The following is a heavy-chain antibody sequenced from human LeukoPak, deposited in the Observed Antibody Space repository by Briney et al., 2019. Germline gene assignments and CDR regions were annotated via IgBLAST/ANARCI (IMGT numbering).Heavy chain of an antibody. J-gene: IGHJ6*03. CDR1: GFTFSSYS. D-gene: IGHD3-3*01. V-gene: IGHV3-21*01. CDR2: ISSSSSYI. Sequence: NAGGSLRLSCAASGFTFSSYSMNWVRQAPRKGLEWVSSISSSSSYIYYADSVKGRFTISRDNAKNSLYLQMNSLRAEDTAVYYCARGSVLLEWLLDYMDVWGKGTTVTVSS. CDR3: ARGSVLLEWLLDYMDV.